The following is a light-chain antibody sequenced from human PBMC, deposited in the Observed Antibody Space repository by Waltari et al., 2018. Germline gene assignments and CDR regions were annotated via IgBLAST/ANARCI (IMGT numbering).Light chain of an antibody. CDR2: AAS. CDR1: QSISTY. V-gene: IGKV1-39*01. Sequence: IQMTQSPSSLSASVGDRVTVTCRASQSISTYLNWYQQKPGKAPKLLIYAASSLQSGVPSRFSGSGSGTDFTLTIRSLQPEDFATYYCEQNYSPPYSFGQGTKLEIK. CDR3: EQNYSPPYS. J-gene: IGKJ2*03.